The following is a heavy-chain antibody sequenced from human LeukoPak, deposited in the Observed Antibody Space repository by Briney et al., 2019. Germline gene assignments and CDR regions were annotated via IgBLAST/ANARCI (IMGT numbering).Heavy chain of an antibody. CDR2: ISGSGGST. D-gene: IGHD1-1*01. V-gene: IGHV3-23*01. J-gene: IGHJ6*02. CDR1: GFTFSSYA. Sequence: PGGSLRLSCAASGFTFSSYAMSWVRQAPGKGPEWVSAISGSGGSTYYADSVKGRFNISRDNSKNTLYLQMNSLRAEDTAVYYCAKEELERLPISPTFYHYYGMDVWGQGTTVTVSS. CDR3: AKEELERLPISPTFYHYYGMDV.